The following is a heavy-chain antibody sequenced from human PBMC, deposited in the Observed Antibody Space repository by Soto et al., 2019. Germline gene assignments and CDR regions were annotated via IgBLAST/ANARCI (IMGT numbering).Heavy chain of an antibody. Sequence: QVQLVQSGAEVKKPGASVKVSCKASGYTFTSYYMHWVRQAPGQGLEWMGIINPSGGSTSYAQKFQGRVTMTRDTSTSTVYMELSRLRSEDTAVYYCARTSPVWYFDLWGRGTLVTVSS. CDR3: ARTSPVWYFDL. CDR1: GYTFTSYY. J-gene: IGHJ2*01. CDR2: INPSGGST. V-gene: IGHV1-46*01.